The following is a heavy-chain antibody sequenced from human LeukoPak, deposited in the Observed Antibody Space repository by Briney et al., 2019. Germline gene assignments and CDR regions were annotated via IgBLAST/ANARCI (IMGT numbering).Heavy chain of an antibody. CDR1: GFTFSSYW. CDR2: IKQDGGEK. CDR3: AREWSSSWYRGSPYFDY. J-gene: IGHJ4*02. D-gene: IGHD6-13*01. Sequence: GGSLRLSCAASGFTFSSYWMSWVRQAPGKGLEWVANIKQDGGEKYYVDSVKGRFTISRDNAKNSLYLQMNSLRAEDTAVYYCAREWSSSWYRGSPYFDYWGQGTLVTVSS. V-gene: IGHV3-7*01.